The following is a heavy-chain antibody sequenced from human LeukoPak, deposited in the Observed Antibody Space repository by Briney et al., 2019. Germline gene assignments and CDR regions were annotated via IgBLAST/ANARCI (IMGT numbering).Heavy chain of an antibody. J-gene: IGHJ4*02. CDR1: GFTFSTYA. Sequence: PGGSLRLSCAASGFTFSTYAMSWVRQAPGKGLEWIGSIYHSGSTYYNPSLKSRVTISVDTSKNQFSLKLNSVTAADTAVYYCAGQFDSGGSYFYWGQGTLVTVSS. V-gene: IGHV4-38-2*01. CDR3: AGQFDSGGSYFY. D-gene: IGHD3-22*01. CDR2: IYHSGST.